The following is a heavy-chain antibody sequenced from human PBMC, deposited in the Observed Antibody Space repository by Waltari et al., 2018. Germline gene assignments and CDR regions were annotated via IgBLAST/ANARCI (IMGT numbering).Heavy chain of an antibody. J-gene: IGHJ5*02. CDR2: IYTSGST. V-gene: IGHV4-4*07. D-gene: IGHD1-20*01. CDR1: GGSISSYY. CDR3: ARESLLITGTLGEWFDP. Sequence: QVQLQESGPGLVKPSETLSLTCTVSGGSISSYYWSWSRHPAGKGLEWIGRIYTSGSTNYNPSLKSRVTMSVDTSKNQFSLKLSSVTAADTAVYYCARESLLITGTLGEWFDPWGQGTLVTVSS.